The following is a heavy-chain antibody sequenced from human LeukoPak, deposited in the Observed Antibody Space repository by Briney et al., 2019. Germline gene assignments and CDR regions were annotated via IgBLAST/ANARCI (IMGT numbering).Heavy chain of an antibody. D-gene: IGHD6-13*01. CDR3: ARAIAAAGPSFGHDY. CDR1: GFTFSSYG. J-gene: IGHJ4*02. Sequence: GGSLRLSCAASGFTFSSYGMLWVRQAPGKGLEWVAFIRYDGSNKYYADSVKGRYTISRDNAKNSLYLQMNSLRAEDTAVYYCARAIAAAGPSFGHDYWGQGTLVTVSS. CDR2: IRYDGSNK. V-gene: IGHV3-30*02.